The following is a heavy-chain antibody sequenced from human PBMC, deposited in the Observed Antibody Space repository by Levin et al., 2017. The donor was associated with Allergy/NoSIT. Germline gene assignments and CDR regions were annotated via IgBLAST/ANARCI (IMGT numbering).Heavy chain of an antibody. J-gene: IGHJ4*02. Sequence: GGSLRLSCAATGFTFDDYAMHWVRQAPGQGLEWVSGITWNSNNIDYADTVKGRFTISRDNAKNLLYLEMKSLRTEDTAFYYCTEEMSRFSNGTLGYDYWGQGALVTVSS. CDR1: GFTFDDYA. D-gene: IGHD3-3*01. CDR2: ITWNSNNI. V-gene: IGHV3-9*01. CDR3: TEEMSRFSNGTLGYDY.